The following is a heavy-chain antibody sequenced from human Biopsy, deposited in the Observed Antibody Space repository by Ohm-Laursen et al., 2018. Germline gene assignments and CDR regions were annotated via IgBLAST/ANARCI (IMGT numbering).Heavy chain of an antibody. CDR3: AGDINNWNVNY. CDR2: FAPENGKT. Sequence: GASVKVSCKVSGYTLTDLSMYWVRQAPGKGLEWMGGFAPENGKTIYAQKFQGRVTMTEDTSTDTAYMELGNLRSEDTAVYYCAGDINNWNVNYWGQGTLVIVSS. V-gene: IGHV1-24*01. D-gene: IGHD1-20*01. J-gene: IGHJ4*02. CDR1: GYTLTDLS.